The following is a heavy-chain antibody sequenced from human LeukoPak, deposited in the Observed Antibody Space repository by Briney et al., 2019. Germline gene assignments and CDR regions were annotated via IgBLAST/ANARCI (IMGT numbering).Heavy chain of an antibody. Sequence: SETLSLTCTVSGGSISSSSYYWGWIRQPPEKGLEWIVSIFYSGSTYYNPSLKGRVTMSVDTSKNQFSLKLSSVTAADTAMYYCARLSWPGRGSRFDPWGQGTLVTVSS. D-gene: IGHD3-16*01. J-gene: IGHJ5*02. CDR3: ARLSWPGRGSRFDP. V-gene: IGHV4-39*01. CDR2: IFYSGST. CDR1: GGSISSSSYY.